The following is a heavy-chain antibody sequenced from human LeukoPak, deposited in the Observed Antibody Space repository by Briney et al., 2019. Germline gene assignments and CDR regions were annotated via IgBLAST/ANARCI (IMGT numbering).Heavy chain of an antibody. V-gene: IGHV3-66*01. J-gene: IGHJ4*02. Sequence: PGGSLRLSCAASGFTVSSNYMSWVRQAPGKGLEWVSVIYSGGSTYYADSVKGRFTISRDNSKNTLYLQMNRLRAEDTAVYYCAREEGRSSWAIDYWGQGTLVTVSS. CDR1: GFTVSSNY. D-gene: IGHD6-13*01. CDR2: IYSGGST. CDR3: AREEGRSSWAIDY.